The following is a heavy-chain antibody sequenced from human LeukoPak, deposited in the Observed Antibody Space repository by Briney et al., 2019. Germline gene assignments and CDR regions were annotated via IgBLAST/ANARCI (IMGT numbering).Heavy chain of an antibody. CDR1: GGSISSSNW. V-gene: IGHV4-4*02. CDR3: ARGPPWDYYYYMDV. CDR2: IYHSGST. Sequence: SGTLSLTCAVSGGSISSSNWWSWVRQPPGKGLEWIGEIYHSGSTNYNPSLKSRVTISVDTSKNQFSLKLSSVTAADTAVYYCARGPPWDYYYYMDVWGTGTTVTVSS. D-gene: IGHD1-26*01. J-gene: IGHJ6*03.